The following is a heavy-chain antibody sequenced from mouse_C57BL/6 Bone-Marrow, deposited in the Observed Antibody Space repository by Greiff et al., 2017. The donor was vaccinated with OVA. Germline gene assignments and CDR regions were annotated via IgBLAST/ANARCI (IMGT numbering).Heavy chain of an antibody. Sequence: VQLVESGAELARPGASVKLSCKASGYTFTSYGISWVKQRTGQGLEWIGEIYPRSGNTYYNEKFKGKATLTADKSSSTAYMELLSLTSEDSAVYFCAIGGNYVGNYFDYWGQGTTLTVSS. CDR1: GYTFTSYG. CDR3: AIGGNYVGNYFDY. J-gene: IGHJ2*01. D-gene: IGHD2-1*01. V-gene: IGHV1-81*01. CDR2: IYPRSGNT.